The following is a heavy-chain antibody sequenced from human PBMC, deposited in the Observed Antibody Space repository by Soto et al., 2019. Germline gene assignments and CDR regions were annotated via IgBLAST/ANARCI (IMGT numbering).Heavy chain of an antibody. CDR3: ASEDCSGGSCFFRYGMDV. CDR2: ISSSGSTI. CDR1: GFTFSDYY. Sequence: QVQLVESGGDLVKPGGSLRLSCAASGFTFSDYYMSWIRQAPGKGLEWVSYISSSGSTIYYADSVKGRFTISRDNAKNSLYLQMNSLRAEDTAVYYCASEDCSGGSCFFRYGMDVWGQGTTVTVSS. D-gene: IGHD2-15*01. V-gene: IGHV3-11*01. J-gene: IGHJ6*02.